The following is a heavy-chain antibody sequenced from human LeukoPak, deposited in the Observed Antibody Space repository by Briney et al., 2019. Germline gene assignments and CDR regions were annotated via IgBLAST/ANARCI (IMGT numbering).Heavy chain of an antibody. CDR2: ISGSSSYI. Sequence: PGGSLRLSCAASGFTFSSYSMIWVSQAPGKRLEWVSSISGSSSYIYYADSVKGRFTISRDNARNSLYLQMNSLRAEDTAVYYCARAAIASRVYYFFDFWGQGTQVTVSS. D-gene: IGHD6-6*01. J-gene: IGHJ4*02. CDR1: GFTFSSYS. V-gene: IGHV3-21*01. CDR3: ARAAIASRVYYFFDF.